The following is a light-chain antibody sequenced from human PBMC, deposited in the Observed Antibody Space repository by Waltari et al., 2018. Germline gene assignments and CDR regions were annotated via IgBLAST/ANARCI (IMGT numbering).Light chain of an antibody. CDR2: AKN. CDR1: SLRSNY. V-gene: IGLV3-19*01. CDR3: NSRDSSANHVV. J-gene: IGLJ2*01. Sequence: SSELTQDPAVSVALGQTVRITCQGDSLRSNYASWYQQKPGQAPVLVIYAKNTRPSGSQDRFSGASSGNTASLTITGAKAEDEADYYCNSRDSSANHVVCGGGTKLTVL.